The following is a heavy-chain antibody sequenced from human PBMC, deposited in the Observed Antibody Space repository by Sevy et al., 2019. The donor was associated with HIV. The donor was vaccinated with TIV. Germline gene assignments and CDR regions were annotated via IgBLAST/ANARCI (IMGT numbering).Heavy chain of an antibody. J-gene: IGHJ4*02. CDR1: GGSISSYY. CDR2: IYTSGST. Sequence: SETLSLTCTVSGGSISSYYWSWIRQPAGKVLEWIGRIYTSGSTNYNPSLKSRVTMSVDTSKNQFSLKLSSVTAADTAVYYCAREYEAHCTNGVCAKYYFDYWGQGTLVTVSS. D-gene: IGHD2-8*01. V-gene: IGHV4-4*07. CDR3: AREYEAHCTNGVCAKYYFDY.